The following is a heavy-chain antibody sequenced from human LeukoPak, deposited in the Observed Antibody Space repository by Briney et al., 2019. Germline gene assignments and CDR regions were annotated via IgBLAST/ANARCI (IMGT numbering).Heavy chain of an antibody. V-gene: IGHV3-30-3*01. J-gene: IGHJ4*02. CDR2: ISSDGNNK. Sequence: PGGSLRLSCAASGFTFSSYAMSWVRQAPGKGLEWVALISSDGNNKYYADSVKGRFTISRDNSKNTLYLQMNSLRAEDTAVYYCARDQGYTYGHSFDYWGQGTLVTVSS. CDR1: GFTFSSYA. CDR3: ARDQGYTYGHSFDY. D-gene: IGHD5-18*01.